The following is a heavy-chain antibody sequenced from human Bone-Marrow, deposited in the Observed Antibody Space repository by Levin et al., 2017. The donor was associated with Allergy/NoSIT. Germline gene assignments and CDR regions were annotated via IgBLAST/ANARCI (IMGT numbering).Heavy chain of an antibody. CDR3: ASRPIYSGSNLYYYGMDV. Sequence: GSLRLSCAVSGGSISSNTWWSWVRQPPEKGLEWIGEVSHSGSTHYNPSLQSRVTISVEKSKNHFSLSLSSVTAADTAAYYCASRPIYSGSNLYYYGMDVWGQGTTVTVSS. J-gene: IGHJ6*02. D-gene: IGHD2-15*01. CDR2: VSHSGST. CDR1: GGSISSNTW. V-gene: IGHV4-4*02.